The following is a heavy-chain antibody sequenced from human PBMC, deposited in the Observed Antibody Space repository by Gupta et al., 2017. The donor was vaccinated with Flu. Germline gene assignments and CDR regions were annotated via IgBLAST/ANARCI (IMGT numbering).Heavy chain of an antibody. J-gene: IGHJ3*02. Sequence: GLEWVAVIWYYGNNKYYADSVKVQFTSVRDNSKNTLYLQMNSLRVEDTAAYYCALDSSLDNADTHRGNALDMCGRGTVVTVYS. D-gene: IGHD3-3*01. CDR3: ALDSSLDNADTHRGNALDM. V-gene: IGHV3-33*01. CDR2: IWYYGNNK.